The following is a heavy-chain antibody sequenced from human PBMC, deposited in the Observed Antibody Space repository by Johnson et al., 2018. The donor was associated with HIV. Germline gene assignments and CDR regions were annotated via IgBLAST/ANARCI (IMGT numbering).Heavy chain of an antibody. CDR1: GFTFSNYG. J-gene: IGHJ3*02. Sequence: QVQLVESGGGVVQPGGSLRLSCAASGFTFSNYGMHWVRQAPGKGLEWVAFIRYDGDITYYVDSVKGRFTISRDNSKNTLYLQMNSLRTEDTAMYYCAKGHSSGYLKDAFDIWGQGTMVTVSS. V-gene: IGHV3-30*02. CDR2: IRYDGDIT. CDR3: AKGHSSGYLKDAFDI. D-gene: IGHD3-22*01.